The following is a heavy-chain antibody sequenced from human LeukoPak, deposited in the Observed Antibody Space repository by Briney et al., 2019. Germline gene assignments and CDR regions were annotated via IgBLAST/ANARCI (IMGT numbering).Heavy chain of an antibody. D-gene: IGHD2-15*01. J-gene: IGHJ4*02. CDR1: GVDFNNYA. V-gene: IGHV3-30*04. Sequence: GGSLRLSCAASGVDFNNYAMSWFRQAPGKGLEWVAVISYDAKYKYYSDSVKGRFTISRDNSRNALYLEMSGLRSGDTAVYYCARGRVVPATRLDYWGRGTLVTVSS. CDR3: ARGRVVPATRLDY. CDR2: ISYDAKYK.